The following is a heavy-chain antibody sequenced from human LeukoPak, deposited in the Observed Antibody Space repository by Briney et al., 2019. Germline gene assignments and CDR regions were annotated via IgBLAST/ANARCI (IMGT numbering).Heavy chain of an antibody. CDR2: IIPIFGTA. Sequence: SVKVSCKASGDTFSSYAISWVRQAPGQGLEWMGGIIPIFGTAIYAQKFQGRVTMTEDTSTDTAYMELSSLRSEDTAVYYCATENPITMVRGVINLPAFDYWGQGTLVTVSS. J-gene: IGHJ4*02. D-gene: IGHD3-10*01. CDR3: ATENPITMVRGVINLPAFDY. CDR1: GDTFSSYA. V-gene: IGHV1-69*06.